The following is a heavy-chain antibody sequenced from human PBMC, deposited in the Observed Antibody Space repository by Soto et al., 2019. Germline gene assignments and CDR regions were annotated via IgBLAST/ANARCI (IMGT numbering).Heavy chain of an antibody. CDR2: ISGSGGST. CDR3: AKNTRPAYYYYGMDV. D-gene: IGHD6-6*01. V-gene: IGHV3-23*01. Sequence: PGGSLRLSCAASGFTFSSYAMSWVRQAPGKGLEWVSAISGSGGSTYYADSVKGRFTISRDNSKNTLYLQMNSLRAEDTAVYYCAKNTRPAYYYYGMDVWGQGTTVTVSS. J-gene: IGHJ6*02. CDR1: GFTFSSYA.